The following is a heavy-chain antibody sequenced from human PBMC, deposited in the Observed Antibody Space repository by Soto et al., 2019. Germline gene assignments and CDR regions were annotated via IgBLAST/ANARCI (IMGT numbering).Heavy chain of an antibody. V-gene: IGHV3-23*01. CDR1: DFTFSFGSYG. CDR2: ISPDGRGT. D-gene: IGHD3-9*01. CDR3: AKDPSTGPADY. J-gene: IGHJ4*02. Sequence: GGSLRLSCAASDFTFSFGSYGMNWVRQAPGKGLEWVATISPDGRGTHYADSVKGRFTISRDNSKSTLSLQMDGLRAEDTAVYYCAKDPSTGPADYWGQGTLVTVSS.